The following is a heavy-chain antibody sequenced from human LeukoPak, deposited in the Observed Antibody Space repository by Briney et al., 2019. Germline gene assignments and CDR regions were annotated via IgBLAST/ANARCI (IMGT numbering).Heavy chain of an antibody. D-gene: IGHD1-7*01. Sequence: GASVKVSCKASGGTFSSYAISWVRQAPGQGLEWMGGIIPIFGTANYAQKFQGRVTITADESTSTAYMELSSLRSEDTAVYYCATERITGTMDGAFDIWGQGTMVTVSS. V-gene: IGHV1-69*13. J-gene: IGHJ3*02. CDR3: ATERITGTMDGAFDI. CDR1: GGTFSSYA. CDR2: IIPIFGTA.